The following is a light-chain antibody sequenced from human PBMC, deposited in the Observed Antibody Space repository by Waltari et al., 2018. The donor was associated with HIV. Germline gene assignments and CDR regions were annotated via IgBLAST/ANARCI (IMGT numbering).Light chain of an antibody. CDR3: CAYAAGHVSYV. Sequence: QSALTQPPSVSGSPGQSVSISCSGTTSDVGFYDYVSCYQQYPGKAPKLIIFDVNQRPSGVPGRFSGSKSGNTASLTISGLQTEDEADYFCCAYAAGHVSYVFGNGTAVAVL. J-gene: IGLJ1*01. CDR1: TSDVGFYDY. CDR2: DVN. V-gene: IGLV2-11*01.